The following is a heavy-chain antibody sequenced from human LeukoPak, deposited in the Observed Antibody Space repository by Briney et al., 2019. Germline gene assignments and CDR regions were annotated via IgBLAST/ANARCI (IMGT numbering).Heavy chain of an antibody. CDR2: ISSSSTI. CDR3: AKQLGYCSDGSCYFPY. CDR1: GFTFSSYS. D-gene: IGHD2-15*01. J-gene: IGHJ4*02. Sequence: PGGSLRLSCAASGFTFSSYSMNWVRQAPGKGLEWVSYISSSSTIYYADSVKGRFTISRDNAKNSLCLQMNSLRAEDTAVYYCAKQLGYCSDGSCYFPYWGQGTLVTVSS. V-gene: IGHV3-48*01.